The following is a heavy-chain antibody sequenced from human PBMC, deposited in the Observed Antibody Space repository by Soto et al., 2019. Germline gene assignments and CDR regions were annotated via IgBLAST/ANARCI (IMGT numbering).Heavy chain of an antibody. D-gene: IGHD6-13*01. Sequence: EVPLVESGGGLVQPGGSLRLSCAASGFTFSSYSMNWVRQAPGKGLEWVSYISSSSSTIYYADSVKGRFTISRDNAKNSLYLQMNSLRAEDTAVYYCARHPERIAESGWFDPWGQGTLVTVSS. J-gene: IGHJ5*02. V-gene: IGHV3-48*01. CDR1: GFTFSSYS. CDR2: ISSSSSTI. CDR3: ARHPERIAESGWFDP.